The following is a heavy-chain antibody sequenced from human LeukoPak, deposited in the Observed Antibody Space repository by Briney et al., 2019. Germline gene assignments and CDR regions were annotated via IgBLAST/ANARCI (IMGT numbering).Heavy chain of an antibody. D-gene: IGHD1-26*01. V-gene: IGHV3-23*01. CDR1: GFTFSSYA. CDR3: AKDQGERELPDGAFDI. Sequence: GGSLKLSCAASGFTFSSYAMSWVRQAPGKGLEWVSAISGSGGSTYYADSVKGRFTISRDNSKNTLYLQMNSLRAEDTAVYYCAKDQGERELPDGAFDIWGQGTMVTVSS. J-gene: IGHJ3*02. CDR2: ISGSGGST.